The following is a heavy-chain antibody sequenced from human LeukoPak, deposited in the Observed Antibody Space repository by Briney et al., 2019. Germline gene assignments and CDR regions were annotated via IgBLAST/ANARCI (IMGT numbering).Heavy chain of an antibody. V-gene: IGHV1-8*01. CDR2: MNPNSGNT. Sequence: ASVKVSCKASGYTFTSYDINWVRQVTGQGLEWMGWMNPNSGNTGYAQKFQGRVTMTRNTSISTAYMELSSLRSEDTAVYYCARAVYYYDSSGYYSNTFDPWGQATLVTVSS. CDR1: GYTFTSYD. CDR3: ARAVYYYDSSGYYSNTFDP. D-gene: IGHD3-22*01. J-gene: IGHJ5*02.